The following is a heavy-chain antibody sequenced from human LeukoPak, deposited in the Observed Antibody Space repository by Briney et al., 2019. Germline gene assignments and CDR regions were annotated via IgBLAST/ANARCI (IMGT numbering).Heavy chain of an antibody. J-gene: IGHJ4*02. CDR3: ARDVRDGYNFYFGN. Sequence: GGSLRLSCAASGFTVSSNYMSWVRQAPGKGLEWVSVIYSGGSTYYADSVKGRFTISRDNSKNTLYLQMNSLRAEDTAVYYCARDVRDGYNFYFGNWGQGTLVTVSS. D-gene: IGHD5-24*01. V-gene: IGHV3-53*01. CDR1: GFTVSSNY. CDR2: IYSGGST.